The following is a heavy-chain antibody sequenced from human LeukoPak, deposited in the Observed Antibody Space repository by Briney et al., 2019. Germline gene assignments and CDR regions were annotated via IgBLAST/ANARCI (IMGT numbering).Heavy chain of an antibody. D-gene: IGHD6-13*01. CDR3: ARATLAEISSWLTA. V-gene: IGHV6-1*01. J-gene: IGHJ5*02. CDR1: GDTVSNNNAA. CDR2: TYYRSKWYY. Sequence: SQTLSLTCVISGDTVSNNNAAWNWIRQSPSRGLEWLGRTYYRSKWYYDYADSVQNRIVVNGDISKNQFSLELRSVTPEDTAMYYCARATLAEISSWLTAWGQGSLVTVSS.